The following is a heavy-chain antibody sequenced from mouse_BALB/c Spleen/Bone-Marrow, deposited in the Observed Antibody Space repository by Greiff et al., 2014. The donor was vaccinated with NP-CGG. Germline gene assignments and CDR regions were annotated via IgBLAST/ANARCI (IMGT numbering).Heavy chain of an antibody. J-gene: IGHJ4*01. CDR1: GFTFSSYG. D-gene: IGHD1-1*01. Sequence: EVQRVESGGDLVKPGGSLKLSCAASGFTFSSYGMSWVRQTPDKRLEWVATTSSGGSYTYYPDSVKGRFTISRDNAKNTLYLQMSSLKSEDTAMYYCARDFITTDAMDYWGQGTSVTVSS. V-gene: IGHV5-6*01. CDR2: TSSGGSYT. CDR3: ARDFITTDAMDY.